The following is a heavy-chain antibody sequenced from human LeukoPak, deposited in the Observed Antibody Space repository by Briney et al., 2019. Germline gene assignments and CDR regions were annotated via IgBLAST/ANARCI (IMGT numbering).Heavy chain of an antibody. V-gene: IGHV5-10-1*01. Sequence: GESLKISCQGSGYSFTSYWISWVRQMPGKGLEWMGRIDPSDSYTNYSPSFQGHVTISADKSISTAYLQWSSLKASDTAMYYCARSEYSSSWYVGDYWGQGTLVTVSS. J-gene: IGHJ4*02. CDR1: GYSFTSYW. CDR3: ARSEYSSSWYVGDY. CDR2: IDPSDSYT. D-gene: IGHD6-13*01.